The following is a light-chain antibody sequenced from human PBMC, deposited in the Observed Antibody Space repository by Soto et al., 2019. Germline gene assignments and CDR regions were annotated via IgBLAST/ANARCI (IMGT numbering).Light chain of an antibody. CDR3: SSYTSSSTSRYV. CDR2: DVS. V-gene: IGLV2-14*01. Sequence: HSVLTQPAAVSGSPGQSITISCTGTSSDVGGYNYVSWYQQHPGKAPKLMIYDVSNRPSGVSNRFSGSKSGNTASLTISGLQAEDEADYYCSSYTSSSTSRYVFGTGTKVTVL. J-gene: IGLJ1*01. CDR1: SSDVGGYNY.